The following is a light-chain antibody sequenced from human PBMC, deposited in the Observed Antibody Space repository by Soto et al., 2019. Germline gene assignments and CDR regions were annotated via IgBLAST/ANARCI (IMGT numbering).Light chain of an antibody. V-gene: IGKV3-20*01. CDR3: QQYGSPPMYA. CDR2: ATS. J-gene: IGKJ2*01. CDR1: QSVVSKF. Sequence: EIVLTQSPGTLSLSPGVRATLSCRASQSVVSKFFAWYQQKPGQAPRLLIYATSSRATGIPDRFSGSGSGTDFTLTISRLEPEDFAVYYCQQYGSPPMYAFGQGTKLEIK.